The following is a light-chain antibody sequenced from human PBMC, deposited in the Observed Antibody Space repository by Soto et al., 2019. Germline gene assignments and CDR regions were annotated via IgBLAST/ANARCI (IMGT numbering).Light chain of an antibody. CDR1: SSDVGGYNY. J-gene: IGLJ1*01. CDR2: DVS. V-gene: IGLV2-14*01. CDR3: SSYTSGNALLYV. Sequence: QSALTQPASVSGSPGQSITISCTGTSSDVGGYNYVSWYQQHPGKAPKLMIYDVSNRPSGVSNRFSGSRSGNTASLTSSGPQSEDGADYYCSSYTSGNALLYVFGTGSKLTVL.